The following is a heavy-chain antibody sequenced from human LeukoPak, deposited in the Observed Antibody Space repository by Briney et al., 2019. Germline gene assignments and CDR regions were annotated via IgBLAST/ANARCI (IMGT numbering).Heavy chain of an antibody. V-gene: IGHV3-73*01. J-gene: IGHJ4*02. CDR1: GTGFQGSA. D-gene: IGHD2-21*02. CDR3: TRHVEYVTPDS. CDR2: MRDRNKNYAT. Sequence: GGSLRLSCAASGTGFQGSAVHWVRQSSGRGLEWVGCMRDRNKNYATIYGASMRGRFTISRDDSMNTATLQLNSLRTEDTAVYFCTRHVEYVTPDSWGQGTLVTVSS.